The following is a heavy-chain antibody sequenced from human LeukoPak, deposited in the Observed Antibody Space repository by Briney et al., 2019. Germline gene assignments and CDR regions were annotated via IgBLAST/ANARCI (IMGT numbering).Heavy chain of an antibody. CDR1: GFTFSSYS. Sequence: GGSLRLSCAASGFTFSSYSMNWVRQAPGKGLEWVSSISSSSSYIYYADSVKGRFTISRDNAKNSLYLQMNSLRAEDTAVYYCARVLRTHGTVASSGYYGSPGWDYWGQGTLVTVSS. J-gene: IGHJ4*02. D-gene: IGHD3-22*01. CDR3: ARVLRTHGTVASSGYYGSPGWDY. CDR2: ISSSSSYI. V-gene: IGHV3-21*01.